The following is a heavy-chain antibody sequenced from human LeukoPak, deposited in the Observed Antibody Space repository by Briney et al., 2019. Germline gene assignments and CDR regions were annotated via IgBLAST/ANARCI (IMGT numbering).Heavy chain of an antibody. CDR2: IYPGDSDT. D-gene: IGHD4-17*01. CDR3: ARQDWYGDYVSWFDP. Sequence: GESLKISCKGSGYSFTSYWIGWVRLMPGKGLEWMGIIYPGDSDTRYSPSFQGQVTISADKSISTAYLQWSSLKASDTAMYYCARQDWYGDYVSWFDPWGQGTLVTVSS. J-gene: IGHJ5*02. CDR1: GYSFTSYW. V-gene: IGHV5-51*01.